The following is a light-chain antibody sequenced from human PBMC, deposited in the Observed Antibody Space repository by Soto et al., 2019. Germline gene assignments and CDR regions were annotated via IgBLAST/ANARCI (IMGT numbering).Light chain of an antibody. V-gene: IGKV3-11*01. CDR3: QQRSSWPIT. Sequence: EIVLTQSPATLSLSPGERATLSCRASQSVGSYFAWYQQKPGQAPRLLIYDAFSRATGIPARFSGSGSGTDFTLTISSLEPEDLAVYFCQQRSSWPITFGGGTMVEIK. J-gene: IGKJ4*01. CDR2: DAF. CDR1: QSVGSY.